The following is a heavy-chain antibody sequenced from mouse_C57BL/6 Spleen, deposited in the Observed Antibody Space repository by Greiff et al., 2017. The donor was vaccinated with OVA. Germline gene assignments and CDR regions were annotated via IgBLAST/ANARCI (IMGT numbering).Heavy chain of an antibody. CDR1: GYTFTSYW. Sequence: VQLQQPGAELVMPGASVKLSCKASGYTFTSYWMHWVKQRPGQGLEWIGEIDPSDSYTNYNQKFKGKSTLTVDKSSSTAYMQLSSLTSEDSAVYYCARQGYYYGSSYVGFDYWGQGTTLTVSS. V-gene: IGHV1-69*01. D-gene: IGHD1-1*01. CDR2: IDPSDSYT. J-gene: IGHJ2*01. CDR3: ARQGYYYGSSYVGFDY.